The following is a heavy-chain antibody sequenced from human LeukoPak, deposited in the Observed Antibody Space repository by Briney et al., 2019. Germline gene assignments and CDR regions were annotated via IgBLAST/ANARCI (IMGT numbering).Heavy chain of an antibody. V-gene: IGHV4-59*01. Sequence: SETLSLTCTVSGGSITTYYWTWIRQPPGKGLEWIGYIYYTGNTNYNPYLESRVTMSVDTSKKEFSLKISSVTAADTAVYFCASGSVVTALDQWGQGTLVTVSS. J-gene: IGHJ4*02. CDR2: IYYTGNT. D-gene: IGHD2-21*02. CDR1: GGSITTYY. CDR3: ASGSVVTALDQ.